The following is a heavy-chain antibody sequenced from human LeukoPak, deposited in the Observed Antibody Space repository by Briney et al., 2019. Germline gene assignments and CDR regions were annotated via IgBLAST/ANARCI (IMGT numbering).Heavy chain of an antibody. CDR2: ISGSGGST. D-gene: IGHD5-12*01. Sequence: GGSLRLSCAVSGITLSNYGMSWVRQAPGKGLEWVAGISGSGGSTNYADSVKGRFTISRDNSKNTLYLQMNSLRAEDTAVYYCARVQVATIDPYYFDYWGQGTLVTVSS. J-gene: IGHJ4*02. CDR3: ARVQVATIDPYYFDY. V-gene: IGHV3-23*01. CDR1: GITLSNYG.